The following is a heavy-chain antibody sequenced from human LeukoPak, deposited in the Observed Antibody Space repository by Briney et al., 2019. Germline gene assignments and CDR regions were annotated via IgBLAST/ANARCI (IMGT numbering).Heavy chain of an antibody. J-gene: IGHJ5*02. V-gene: IGHV1-18*01. Sequence: ASVKVSCKASGGTFSSYGISWVRQAPGQGLEWMGWISAYNGNTNYAQKLQGRVTMTTDTSTSTAYMELRSLRSDDTAVYYCARDGPGGDTEDWFDPWGQGTLVTVSS. CDR1: GGTFSSYG. D-gene: IGHD5-18*01. CDR2: ISAYNGNT. CDR3: ARDGPGGDTEDWFDP.